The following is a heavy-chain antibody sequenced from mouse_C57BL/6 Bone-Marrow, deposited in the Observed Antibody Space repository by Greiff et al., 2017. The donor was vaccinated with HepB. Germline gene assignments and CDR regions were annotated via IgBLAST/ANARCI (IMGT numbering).Heavy chain of an antibody. CDR2: ISDGGSYT. CDR3: ARDYYYGSTYYYAMDY. J-gene: IGHJ4*01. V-gene: IGHV5-4*01. Sequence: EVQRVESGGGLVKPGGSLKLSCAASGFTFSSYAMSWVRQTPEKRLEWVATISDGGSYTYYPDNVKGRFTISRDNAKNTLYLQMSHLKSEDTAMYYCARDYYYGSTYYYAMDYWGQGTSVTVSS. CDR1: GFTFSSYA. D-gene: IGHD1-1*01.